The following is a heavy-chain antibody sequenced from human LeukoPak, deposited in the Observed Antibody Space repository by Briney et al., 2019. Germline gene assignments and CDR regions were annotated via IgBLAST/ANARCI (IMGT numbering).Heavy chain of an antibody. J-gene: IGHJ1*01. Sequence: GGSLRLSCAASGFTFSSYCMSWVRQAPGKGLEWVSSISSSSSYIYYADSVKGRFTISRDNAKNSLYLQMNSLRAEDTAVYYCAAPYCSGGSCYIEYFQHWGQGTLVTVSS. CDR2: ISSSSSYI. D-gene: IGHD2-15*01. V-gene: IGHV3-21*01. CDR3: AAPYCSGGSCYIEYFQH. CDR1: GFTFSSYC.